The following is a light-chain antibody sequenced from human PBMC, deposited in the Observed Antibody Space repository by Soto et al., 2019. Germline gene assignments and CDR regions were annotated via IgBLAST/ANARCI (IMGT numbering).Light chain of an antibody. Sequence: QAVVTQEPSLTVSPGGTVTLTCGSNTGTVTSDHYPYWFQQKPGQAPRTLISDTSNKHSWTPARFSGSLLGGKAALTLSGAQPEDEAEYYCLLSYNGARVFGGGTKLTVL. CDR2: DTS. V-gene: IGLV7-46*01. CDR3: LLSYNGARV. CDR1: TGTVTSDHY. J-gene: IGLJ3*02.